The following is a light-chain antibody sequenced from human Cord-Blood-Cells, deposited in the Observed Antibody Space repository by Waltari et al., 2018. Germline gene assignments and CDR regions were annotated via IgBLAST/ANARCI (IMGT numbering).Light chain of an antibody. CDR2: EGS. Sequence: QSALTQPASVSGSPGQSITISCTGTSSDVGSYNLVSWYQQHPGKAPKLMIYEGSKRPLGVSNRFSGSKSGNTAALTIAGLQAEDGADYYCCSYAGSSTFIFGTGTKVTVL. J-gene: IGLJ1*01. V-gene: IGLV2-23*03. CDR1: SSDVGSYNL. CDR3: CSYAGSSTFI.